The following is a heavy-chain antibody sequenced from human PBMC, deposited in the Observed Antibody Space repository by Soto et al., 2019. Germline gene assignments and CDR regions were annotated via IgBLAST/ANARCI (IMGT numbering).Heavy chain of an antibody. J-gene: IGHJ4*02. CDR1: GGSIISGDYY. D-gene: IGHD3-16*01. Sequence: SETLSVTCTVSGGSIISGDYYWIWIRQPPGKGLEWIGYIYYSGSTYYNPSLKSRVTISVDTSKNQFSLKLSSVTAADTAVYYCAREGEATPFDYWGQGTLVTVSS. CDR3: AREGEATPFDY. CDR2: IYYSGST. V-gene: IGHV4-30-4*01.